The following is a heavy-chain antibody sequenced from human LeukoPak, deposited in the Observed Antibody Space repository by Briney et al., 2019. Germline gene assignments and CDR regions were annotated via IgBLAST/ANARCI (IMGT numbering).Heavy chain of an antibody. D-gene: IGHD5-12*01. J-gene: IGHJ1*01. CDR3: ARHRDSGYPRKTYLQH. CDR2: IYYSGST. CDR1: GGSISSSSYY. Sequence: SETLSLTCTVSGGSISSSSYYWGWIRQPPGKGLEWIGSIYYSGSTYYNPSLKSRVTISVDTSKNQFSLKLSSVTAADTAVYYCARHRDSGYPRKTYLQHWGQGTLVTVSS. V-gene: IGHV4-39*01.